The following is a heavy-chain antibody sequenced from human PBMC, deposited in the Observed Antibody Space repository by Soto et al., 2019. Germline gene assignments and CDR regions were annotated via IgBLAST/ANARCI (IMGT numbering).Heavy chain of an antibody. V-gene: IGHV3-21*01. CDR1: GFNFSSYT. D-gene: IGHD2-15*01. CDR3: ARDRCRGVSCSRPYAFDL. J-gene: IGHJ3*01. CDR2: ISSGNRYI. Sequence: EVQLVESGGGLVKPGGSLRLSCAASGFNFSSYTMNWVRQAPGKGLEWVSSISSGNRYIYYADSVKGRLIISRDDATNSLYLQMPSRRAEDTAFYYCARDRCRGVSCSRPYAFDLWAQGTRVTVSS.